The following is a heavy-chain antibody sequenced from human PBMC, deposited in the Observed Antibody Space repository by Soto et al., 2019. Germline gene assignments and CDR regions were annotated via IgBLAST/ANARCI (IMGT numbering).Heavy chain of an antibody. J-gene: IGHJ5*02. CDR1: GGTFSSYA. CDR2: IIPIFGTA. D-gene: IGHD2-15*01. V-gene: IGHV1-69*13. CDR3: ARDLRDYYRGGSCWFDP. Sequence: SVKVSCKASGGTFSSYAISWVRQAPGQGLEWMGGIIPIFGTANYAQKFQGRVTITADESTSTAYMELSSLRSEDTAVYYCARDLRDYYRGGSCWFDPWGQGTLVTVSS.